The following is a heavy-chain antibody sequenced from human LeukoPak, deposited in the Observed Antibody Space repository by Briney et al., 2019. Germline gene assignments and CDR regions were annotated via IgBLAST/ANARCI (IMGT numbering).Heavy chain of an antibody. D-gene: IGHD5-12*01. Sequence: SETLSLTCAVYGGSFSGYYWSWIRQPPGKGLEWIGEINHSGSTNYNPSLKSRVTISVDTSKNQSSLKLSSVTAADTAVYYCARQRRQRYGGYDPYYYYNMDVWGKGKTVTVSS. CDR3: ARQRRQRYGGYDPYYYYNMDV. V-gene: IGHV4-34*01. J-gene: IGHJ6*03. CDR2: INHSGST. CDR1: GGSFSGYY.